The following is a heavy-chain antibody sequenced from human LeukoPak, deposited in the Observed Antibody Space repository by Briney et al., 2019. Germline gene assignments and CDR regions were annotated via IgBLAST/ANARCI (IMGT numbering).Heavy chain of an antibody. Sequence: PSETLSLTCTVSGGSISSGGYYWSWIRQHPGKGLEWIGEINHSGSTNYNPSLKSRVTISVDTSKNQFSLKLSSVTAADTAVYYCARTEYYYYGMDVWGQGTTVTVSS. CDR2: INHSGST. CDR3: ARTEYYYYGMDV. CDR1: GGSISSGGYY. V-gene: IGHV4-39*07. J-gene: IGHJ6*02.